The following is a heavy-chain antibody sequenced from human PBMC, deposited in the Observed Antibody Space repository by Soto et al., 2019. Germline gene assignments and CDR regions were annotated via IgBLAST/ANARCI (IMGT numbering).Heavy chain of an antibody. Sequence: QVQLVQSGAEEKKPGASVKVSCKASGYTFTGYAMHWVRQAPGQRLEWMGWINAGNGNTKYSQKFQGGATLTSDTCASTAYMELSSLRSEDTVVFYCARAVAVPADFDYWGQGTLVTVSS. CDR2: INAGNGNT. J-gene: IGHJ4*02. V-gene: IGHV1-3*05. D-gene: IGHD6-19*01. CDR3: ARAVAVPADFDY. CDR1: GYTFTGYA.